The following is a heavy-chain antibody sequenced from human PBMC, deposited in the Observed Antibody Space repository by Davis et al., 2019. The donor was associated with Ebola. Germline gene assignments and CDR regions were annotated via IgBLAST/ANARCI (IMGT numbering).Heavy chain of an antibody. CDR1: GYTFTGYY. CDR3: ARGRRVVMAPYYFDY. CDR2: INPNSGGT. J-gene: IGHJ4*02. D-gene: IGHD3-3*01. V-gene: IGHV1-2*02. Sequence: ASVKVSCKASGYTFTGYYMHWVRQAPGQGLEWMGWINPNSGGTNYVQKFQGRVTMTRDTSISTAYMELSRLRSDDTAVYYCARGRRVVMAPYYFDYWGQGTLVTVSS.